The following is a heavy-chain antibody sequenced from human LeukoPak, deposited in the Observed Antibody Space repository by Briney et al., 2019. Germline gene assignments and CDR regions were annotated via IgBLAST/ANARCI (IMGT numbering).Heavy chain of an antibody. V-gene: IGHV3-23*01. CDR2: ISGSGGST. CDR3: AKRSGYDFWSGFDP. CDR1: GFTFSSFA. Sequence: GGSLRLSCAASGFTFSSFAMSWVRQAPGKGLEWVSGISGSGGSTSYADSVKGRFTVSRDNSKNTLYLQMSSLRAEDTALYYCAKRSGYDFWSGFDPWGQGTLVIVSS. D-gene: IGHD3-3*01. J-gene: IGHJ5*02.